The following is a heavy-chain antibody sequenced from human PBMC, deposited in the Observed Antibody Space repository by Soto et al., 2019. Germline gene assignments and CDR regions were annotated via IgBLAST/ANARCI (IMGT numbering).Heavy chain of an antibody. CDR3: ARIPHSTTSYYDPNFGMDV. V-gene: IGHV5-51*01. D-gene: IGHD2-2*01. J-gene: IGHJ6*02. CDR1: GYSFPSDW. CDR2: IYPADSDT. Sequence: GESLKISCKGSGYSFPSDWIGWVRQMPGKGLEWMGSIYPADSDTRYSPAFQGQVTISADKSIRTAYLQVSSLKASDTATYYCARIPHSTTSYYDPNFGMDVWGQGTTVTVSS.